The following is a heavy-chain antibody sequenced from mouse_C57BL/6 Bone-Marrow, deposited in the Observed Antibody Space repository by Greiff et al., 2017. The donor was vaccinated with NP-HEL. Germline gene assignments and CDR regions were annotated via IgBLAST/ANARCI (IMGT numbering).Heavy chain of an antibody. CDR2: INPNYGTT. D-gene: IGHD1-1*01. CDR1: GYSFTDYN. J-gene: IGHJ1*03. CDR3: AREGGFITTVVEGYFDV. Sequence: EVQLVESGPELVKPGASVKISCKASGYSFTDYNMNWVKQSNGKSLEWIGVINPNYGTTSYNQKFKGKATLTVDQSSSTAYMQLNSLTSEDSAVYYCAREGGFITTVVEGYFDVWGTGTTVTVSS. V-gene: IGHV1-39*01.